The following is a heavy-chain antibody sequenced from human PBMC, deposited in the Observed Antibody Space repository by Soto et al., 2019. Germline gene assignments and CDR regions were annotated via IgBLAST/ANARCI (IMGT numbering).Heavy chain of an antibody. J-gene: IGHJ3*02. CDR1: GYTFTGDN. Sequence: AXVQVSCRASGYTFTGDNMHGVRAAPGQGLEWMGWINPNSGGTNYAQKFQGWVTMTRDTSISTAYMELSRLRSDDTAGDYCARAAVAAIRGACDIWGQGTRVSVS. V-gene: IGHV1-2*04. CDR3: ARAAVAAIRGACDI. D-gene: IGHD6-19*01. CDR2: INPNSGGT.